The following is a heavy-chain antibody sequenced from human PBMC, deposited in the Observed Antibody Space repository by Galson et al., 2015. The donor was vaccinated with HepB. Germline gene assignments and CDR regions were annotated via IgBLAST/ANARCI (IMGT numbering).Heavy chain of an antibody. CDR2: LSYTGRT. Sequence: ETLSLTCTVSGDSISNYYWSWIRQPPGRGLEWIGVLSYTGRTNYSPSLKSRVTISVDTSENQLSLKMTSVIAADTAVYFCARQPHRSGWGYFDYWGQGTLVSVSS. J-gene: IGHJ4*02. CDR1: GDSISNYY. D-gene: IGHD6-19*01. V-gene: IGHV4-59*08. CDR3: ARQPHRSGWGYFDY.